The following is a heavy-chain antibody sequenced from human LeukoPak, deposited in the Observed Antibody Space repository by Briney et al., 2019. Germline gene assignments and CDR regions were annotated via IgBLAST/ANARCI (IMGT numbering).Heavy chain of an antibody. V-gene: IGHV3-23*01. CDR3: ARGLRWYPAIDN. CDR2: IYGSAATT. CDR1: GFTFSSYA. D-gene: IGHD4-23*01. J-gene: IGHJ4*02. Sequence: PGGSLTLSCEASGFTFSSYARNWVRQPPGKGLEWVSCIYGSAATTSYAASVEGRVTISRDISKNTLYLQMNSLRAEDTAVYYCARGLRWYPAIDNWGQGTLVTVSS.